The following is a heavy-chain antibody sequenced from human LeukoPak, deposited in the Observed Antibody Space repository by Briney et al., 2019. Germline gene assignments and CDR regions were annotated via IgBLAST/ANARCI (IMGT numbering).Heavy chain of an antibody. CDR3: ARESARWLRFYYFDY. V-gene: IGHV3-33*08. Sequence: HPGGSLRLSCAASGFTFSSYGMHWVRQAPGKGLEWVAVIWYDGSNKYYADSVKGRFTISRDNSKNTLYLQMNSLRAEDTAVYYCARESARWLRFYYFDYWGQGTLVTVSS. D-gene: IGHD5-12*01. J-gene: IGHJ4*02. CDR2: IWYDGSNK. CDR1: GFTFSSYG.